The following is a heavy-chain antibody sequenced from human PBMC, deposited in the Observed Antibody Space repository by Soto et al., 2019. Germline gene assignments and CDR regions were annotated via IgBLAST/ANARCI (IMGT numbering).Heavy chain of an antibody. J-gene: IGHJ6*02. V-gene: IGHV3-23*01. CDR3: AKGGSSPYYYYGMDV. D-gene: IGHD6-6*01. CDR1: GFTFSSYA. CDR2: ISGSGGST. Sequence: GGSLRLSCAASGFTFSSYAMSWVRQAPGKGLEWVSAISGSGGSTYYADSVKGRFTISRDNSKNTLYLQMNSLRAEDTAVYYCAKGGSSPYYYYGMDVWGQGTTVTVSS.